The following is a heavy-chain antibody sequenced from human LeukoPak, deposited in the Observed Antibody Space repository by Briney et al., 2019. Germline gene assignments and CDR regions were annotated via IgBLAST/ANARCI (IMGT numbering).Heavy chain of an antibody. Sequence: GESLQISCKASGYRFISYSIGWVRQMPAKGLECRGIIHPGDSENRYSTSFQGQVTISADKSISTAYLQGSGLKASDTAMYYCARRLGATQRYFDFWGQGALVTVSS. CDR3: ARRLGATQRYFDF. J-gene: IGHJ4*02. CDR2: IHPGDSEN. D-gene: IGHD1-26*01. CDR1: GYRFISYS. V-gene: IGHV5-51*01.